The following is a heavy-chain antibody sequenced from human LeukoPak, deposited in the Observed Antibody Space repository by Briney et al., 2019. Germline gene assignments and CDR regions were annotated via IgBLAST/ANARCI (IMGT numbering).Heavy chain of an antibody. CDR1: GGSISSYY. J-gene: IGHJ5*02. Sequence: SETLSPTCTVSGGSISSYYWSWVRQPPGKGLEWIGYIYYSGSTNYNPSLKSRVTISVDTYENQFSLKLSSVTAADTAVYYCARIPAAMDSWFDPWGQGTLVTVSS. CDR2: IYYSGST. CDR3: ARIPAAMDSWFDP. D-gene: IGHD2-2*01. V-gene: IGHV4-59*01.